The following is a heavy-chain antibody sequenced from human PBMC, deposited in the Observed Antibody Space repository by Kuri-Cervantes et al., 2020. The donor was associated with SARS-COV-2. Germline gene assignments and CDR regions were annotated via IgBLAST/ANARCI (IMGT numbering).Heavy chain of an antibody. V-gene: IGHV5-51*01. CDR2: IYPGDSDT. J-gene: IGHJ6*03. Sequence: GGSLRLSCKGSGYSFTSYWIGWVRQMPGKGLEWMGIIYPGDSDTRYSPSFQGQVTISADKSISTAYLQWSSLEASDTAMYYCARLCSSTSCYGNMDVWGKGTTVTVSS. D-gene: IGHD2-2*01. CDR3: ARLCSSTSCYGNMDV. CDR1: GYSFTSYW.